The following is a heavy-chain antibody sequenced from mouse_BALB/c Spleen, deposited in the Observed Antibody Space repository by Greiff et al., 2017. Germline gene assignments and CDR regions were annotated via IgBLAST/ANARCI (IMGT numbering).Heavy chain of an antibody. J-gene: IGHJ3*01. CDR1: GYSITSGYY. CDR3: ASLILRSAWFAY. D-gene: IGHD1-1*01. Sequence: EVQLQQSGPGLVKPSQSLSLTCSVTGYSITSGYYWNWIRQFPGNKLEWMGYISYDGSNNYNPSLKNRISITRDTSKNQFFLKLNSVTTEDTATYYCASLILRSAWFAYWGQGTLVTVSA. CDR2: ISYDGSN. V-gene: IGHV3-6*02.